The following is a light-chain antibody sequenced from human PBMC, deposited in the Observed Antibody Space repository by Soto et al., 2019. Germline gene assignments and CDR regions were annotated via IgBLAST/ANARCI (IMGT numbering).Light chain of an antibody. V-gene: IGLV2-11*01. CDR1: SSDVGGYNY. CDR3: CSYAGSYRYV. Sequence: SGSPGQSVTISCTGTSSDVGGYNYVSWYQQHPGKAPKLMIYDVSKRPSGVPDRFSGSKSGNTASLTISGLQAEDEADYYCCSYAGSYRYVFGTGTKVTVL. CDR2: DVS. J-gene: IGLJ1*01.